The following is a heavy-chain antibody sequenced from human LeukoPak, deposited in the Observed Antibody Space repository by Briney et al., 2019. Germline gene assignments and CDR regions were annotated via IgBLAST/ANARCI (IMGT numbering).Heavy chain of an antibody. D-gene: IGHD3-10*01. CDR3: ARHSGPPYYFDY. V-gene: IGHV4-39*01. J-gene: IGHJ4*02. Sequence: PSETLSLTCTVSGGSISSSSYYWGWIRQPPGKGPEWIGSIYYSGSTYYNPSLKSRVTISVDTSKNQFSLKLSSVTAADTAVYYCARHSGPPYYFDYWGQGTLVTVSS. CDR1: GGSISSSSYY. CDR2: IYYSGST.